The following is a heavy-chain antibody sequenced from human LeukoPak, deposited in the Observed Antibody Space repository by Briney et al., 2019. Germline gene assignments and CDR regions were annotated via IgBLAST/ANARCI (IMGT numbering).Heavy chain of an antibody. D-gene: IGHD5-24*01. Sequence: PGGSLRLSCAASGFTFSSYAMSWVRQAPGKGLEWVSAISGSGGSAYYADSVKGRFTISRDNSKNTLYLQMNSLRAEDTAVYYCANLMATHYYFDYWGQGTLVTVSS. CDR1: GFTFSSYA. CDR3: ANLMATHYYFDY. J-gene: IGHJ4*02. CDR2: ISGSGGSA. V-gene: IGHV3-23*01.